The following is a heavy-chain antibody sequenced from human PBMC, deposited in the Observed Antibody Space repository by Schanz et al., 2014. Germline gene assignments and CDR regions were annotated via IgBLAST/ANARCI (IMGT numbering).Heavy chain of an antibody. V-gene: IGHV3-43*02. Sequence: EVQLVESGGGLVQPGGSLRLSCAASRFTFSNYAMSWVRQAPGKGLEWVSLIDRDGGHTYYADSVKGRFTISRDNSKNSLYLQMNSLRTEDTALYYCAKDSRGSSFDMDVWGQGTTVTVSS. CDR2: IDRDGGHT. D-gene: IGHD1-26*01. J-gene: IGHJ6*02. CDR3: AKDSRGSSFDMDV. CDR1: RFTFSNYA.